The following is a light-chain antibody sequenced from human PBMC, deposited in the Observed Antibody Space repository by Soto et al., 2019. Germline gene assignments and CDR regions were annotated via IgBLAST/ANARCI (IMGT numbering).Light chain of an antibody. V-gene: IGKV3-11*01. CDR3: QQGSNWPPLT. Sequence: EIVLTQSPATLSLSPGERATLSGRASQSVSSYLAWYQQKPGQAPRLLIYDASNRATGIPARFSGSGSGTDFTLTISSLEPEDFAVYYCQQGSNWPPLTFGGGTKVEIK. CDR2: DAS. J-gene: IGKJ4*01. CDR1: QSVSSY.